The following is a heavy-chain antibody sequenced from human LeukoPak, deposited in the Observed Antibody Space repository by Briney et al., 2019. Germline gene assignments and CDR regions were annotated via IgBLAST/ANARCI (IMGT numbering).Heavy chain of an antibody. Sequence: SETPSLTCAVYGGSFSGYYWSWIRQPPGKGLEWIGEINHSGSTNYNPSLKSRVTISVDTSKNQFSLKLSSVTAADTAVYYCARGVDYDFWSGPFDYWGQGTLVTVSS. CDR2: INHSGST. V-gene: IGHV4-34*01. D-gene: IGHD3-3*01. J-gene: IGHJ4*02. CDR1: GGSFSGYY. CDR3: ARGVDYDFWSGPFDY.